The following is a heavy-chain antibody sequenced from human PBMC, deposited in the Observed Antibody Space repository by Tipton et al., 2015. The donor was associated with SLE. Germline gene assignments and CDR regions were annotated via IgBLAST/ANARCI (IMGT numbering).Heavy chain of an antibody. J-gene: IGHJ6*03. CDR2: INHSGST. Sequence: TLSLTCAVYGGSFSDYYWSWIRQPPGKGLEWIGEINHSGSTNYNPSLKSRVTISVDTSKNQFSLKLSSVTAADTAVYYCARGGLTYSYYYYMHVWGKRTTVTVSS. V-gene: IGHV4-34*01. CDR3: ARGGLTYSYYYYMHV. D-gene: IGHD3-16*01. CDR1: GGSFSDYY.